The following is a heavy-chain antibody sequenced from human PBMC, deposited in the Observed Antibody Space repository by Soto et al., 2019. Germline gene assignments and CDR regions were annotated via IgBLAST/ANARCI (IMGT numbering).Heavy chain of an antibody. V-gene: IGHV3-23*01. CDR3: AKNPGYYYDSTGYHFDY. D-gene: IGHD3-22*01. CDR2: ISYGGGTT. J-gene: IGHJ4*02. Sequence: PGGSLRLSCAASGFTFSSYAMSWVRQAPGKGLEWVSAISYGGGTTYYADSVKGRFTISRDNSKNTLYLQMNSLRAEDTAVYYCAKNPGYYYDSTGYHFDYWGQGTLVTVS. CDR1: GFTFSSYA.